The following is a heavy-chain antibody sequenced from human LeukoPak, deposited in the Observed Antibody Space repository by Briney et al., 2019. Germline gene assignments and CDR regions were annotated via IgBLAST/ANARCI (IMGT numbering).Heavy chain of an antibody. J-gene: IGHJ4*02. CDR3: AREEWLAKGYDY. CDR2: ISAYNGNT. D-gene: IGHD6-19*01. Sequence: ASVKVSCKASGYTFTSYYMHWVRQAPGQWLEWMGWISAYNGNTNYAQKLQGRVTMTTDTSTSTAYMELRSLRSDDTAVYYCAREEWLAKGYDYWGQGTLVTVSS. V-gene: IGHV1-18*04. CDR1: GYTFTSYY.